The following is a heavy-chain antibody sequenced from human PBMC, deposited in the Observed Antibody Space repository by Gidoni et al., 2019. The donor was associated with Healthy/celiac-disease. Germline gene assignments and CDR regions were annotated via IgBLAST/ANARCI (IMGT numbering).Heavy chain of an antibody. V-gene: IGHV1-2*02. CDR2: INPNSGGT. D-gene: IGHD2-2*01. CDR3: ARPLETEVPAAPIDY. Sequence: QVQLVQSGAEVKKPGASVKVSCKASGYTFTGYYMHWVRQAPGQGLEWMGWINPNSGGTNYAQKFQGRVTMTRDTSISTAYMELSRLRSDDTAVYYCARPLETEVPAAPIDYWGQGTLVTVSS. J-gene: IGHJ4*02. CDR1: GYTFTGYY.